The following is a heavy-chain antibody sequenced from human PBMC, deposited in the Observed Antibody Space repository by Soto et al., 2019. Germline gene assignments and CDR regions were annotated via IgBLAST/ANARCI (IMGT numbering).Heavy chain of an antibody. J-gene: IGHJ4*02. V-gene: IGHV3-11*01. CDR2: ISSSGSTI. Sequence: QVQLVESGGGLVKPGGSLRLSCAASGFTFSDYYMSWIRQAPGKGLECVSYISSSGSTIYYADSVKGRFTISRDNAKNKLYLQMNSLRAEDTAVYYCARDDSFGGVIGPLPSVYFGYWGQGTLVTVSS. D-gene: IGHD3-16*02. CDR3: ARDDSFGGVIGPLPSVYFGY. CDR1: GFTFSDYY.